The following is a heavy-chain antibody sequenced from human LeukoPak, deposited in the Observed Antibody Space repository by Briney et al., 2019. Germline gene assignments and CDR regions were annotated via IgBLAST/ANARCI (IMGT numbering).Heavy chain of an antibody. V-gene: IGHV1-2*02. CDR3: ARVMSIAVDNWFDP. CDR2: INPNSGGT. J-gene: IGHJ5*02. CDR1: GYTFTGYY. D-gene: IGHD6-19*01. Sequence: GASVKVSFKASGYTFTGYYMHWVRQAPGQGLEWMGWINPNSGGTNYAQKFQGRVTMTRDTSISTAYMELSRLRSDDTAVYYCARVMSIAVDNWFDPWGQGTLVTVSS.